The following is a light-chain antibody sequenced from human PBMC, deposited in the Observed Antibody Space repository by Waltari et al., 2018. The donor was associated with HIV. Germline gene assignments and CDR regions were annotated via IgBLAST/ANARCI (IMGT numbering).Light chain of an antibody. J-gene: IGLJ3*02. CDR3: EAWDSTLKETL. CDR2: RNY. V-gene: IGLV1-47*01. CDR1: TSNIETQW. Sequence: QSVLTQPPSASGTPGQMVTISCSGSTSNIETQWVYWYPQLPGTAPKLLIYRNYKRPSGVPERFSVSKSGASASLVISGLRSEDEADYYCEAWDSTLKETLFGGGTKLTVL.